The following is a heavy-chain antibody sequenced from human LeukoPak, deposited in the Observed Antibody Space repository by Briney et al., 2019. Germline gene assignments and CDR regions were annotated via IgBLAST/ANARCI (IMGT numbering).Heavy chain of an antibody. V-gene: IGHV3-11*01. CDR1: GFTFSDYY. CDR3: ARVPSYGYEGNWFDP. CDR2: ISGSGSAK. D-gene: IGHD5-18*01. J-gene: IGHJ5*02. Sequence: GGSLRLSCTASGFTFSDYYMSWIRQAPGKGLEWVSYISGSGSAKYYADSVEGRFTISRDDAKNSLYLQMNSLRAEDTAVYYCARVPSYGYEGNWFDPWGQGTLVTVSS.